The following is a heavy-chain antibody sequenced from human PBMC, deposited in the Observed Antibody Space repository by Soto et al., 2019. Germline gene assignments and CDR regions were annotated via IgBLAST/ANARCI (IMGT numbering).Heavy chain of an antibody. V-gene: IGHV1-3*01. CDR1: GYTFTSYA. CDR2: INAGIGNT. J-gene: IGHJ6*02. D-gene: IGHD2-2*01. Sequence: ASVKVSCKASGYTFTSYAMHWVRQAPGQRLEWMGWINAGIGNTKYSQKFQGRVTITRDKSTSTAYMELSILRSEDTAVYYCARPLGYCSSTSFSQTFGYYYYGMDVWGQGTTATVSS. CDR3: ARPLGYCSSTSFSQTFGYYYYGMDV.